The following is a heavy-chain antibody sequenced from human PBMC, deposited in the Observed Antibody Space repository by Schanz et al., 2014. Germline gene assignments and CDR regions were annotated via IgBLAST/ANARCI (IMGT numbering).Heavy chain of an antibody. V-gene: IGHV3-23*04. D-gene: IGHD3-9*01. J-gene: IGHJ4*02. Sequence: VQLVESGGGVVQPGRSLRLSCAASGFTFSNHALSWVRQAPGKGLEWVLGIGGSGDSTHYEDSVKGRFIIARDNSKNTLYLQVNSLRAEDAALYYCAKQGRSLTGNDYWGQGTLVTVSS. CDR1: GFTFSNHA. CDR3: AKQGRSLTGNDY. CDR2: IGGSGDST.